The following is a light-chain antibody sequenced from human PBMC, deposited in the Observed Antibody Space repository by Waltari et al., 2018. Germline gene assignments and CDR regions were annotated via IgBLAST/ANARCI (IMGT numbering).Light chain of an antibody. CDR1: SGHSTNI. Sequence: QLVLTQSPSASASLGASVKLTCTLSSGHSTNIIAWLQQQPEKGPRDLMNVKSDGSHNKGVGLPDRFSGSSSGAERYLTISSLQSEDEADYYCQTGGHGTWVFGGGTRLTVL. J-gene: IGLJ3*02. CDR3: QTGGHGTWV. V-gene: IGLV4-69*01. CDR2: VKSDGSH.